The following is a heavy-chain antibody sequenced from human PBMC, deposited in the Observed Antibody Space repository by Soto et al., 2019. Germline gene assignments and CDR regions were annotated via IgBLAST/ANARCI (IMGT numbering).Heavy chain of an antibody. CDR2: IYYSGST. Sequence: TSETLSLTCTVSGGSISSYHWSWIRQPPGKGLEWIGYIYYSGSTNYNPSLKSRVTISVDTSKNQFSLKLSSVTAADTAVYYCARDLSGGELQDGAFDIWGQGTMVTVSS. J-gene: IGHJ3*02. CDR1: GGSISSYH. CDR3: ARDLSGGELQDGAFDI. V-gene: IGHV4-59*01. D-gene: IGHD1-7*01.